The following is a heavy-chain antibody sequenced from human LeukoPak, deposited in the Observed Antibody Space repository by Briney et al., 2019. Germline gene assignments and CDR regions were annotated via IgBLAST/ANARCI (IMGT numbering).Heavy chain of an antibody. J-gene: IGHJ6*02. D-gene: IGHD1-14*01. V-gene: IGHV3-7*03. CDR1: GFTFSNFW. Sequence: GGSLRLSCAASGFTFSNFWMTWVRQAPGQGLEWVATIKQDGSGQFYVDSVKGRFTISRDNAKSSLSLQMNSLKVEDTAVYYCARDLSGTHLFYYYYGMDVWGQGTTVTVSS. CDR3: ARDLSGTHLFYYYYGMDV. CDR2: IKQDGSGQ.